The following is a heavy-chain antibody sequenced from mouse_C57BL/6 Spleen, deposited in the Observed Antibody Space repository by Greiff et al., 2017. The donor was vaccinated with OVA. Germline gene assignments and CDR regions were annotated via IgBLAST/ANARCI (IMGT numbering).Heavy chain of an antibody. CDR3: ARSGGSSYDFDD. D-gene: IGHD1-1*01. CDR1: GYTFTDYY. CDR2: INPNNGGT. J-gene: IGHJ2*01. Sequence: VQLKQSGPELVKPGASVKISCKASGYTFTDYYMNWVKQSHGKSLEWIGDINPNNGGTSYNQKFKGKATLTVDKSSSTAYMELRSLTSEDSAVYYCARSGGSSYDFDDWGQGTTLTVSS. V-gene: IGHV1-26*01.